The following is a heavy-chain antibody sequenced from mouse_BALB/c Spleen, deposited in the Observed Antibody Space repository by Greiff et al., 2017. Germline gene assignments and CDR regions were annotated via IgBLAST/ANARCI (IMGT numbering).Heavy chain of an antibody. V-gene: IGHV2-9*02. D-gene: IGHD1-1*01. Sequence: VQVVESGPGLVAPSQSLSITCTVSGFSLTSYGVHWVRQPPGKGLEWLGVIWAGGSTNYNSALMSRLSISKDNSTSQVFLKMNSLQTNDTAMYYCAREYGSSYGYLEVGGAGTTVTVPP. J-gene: IGHJ1*01. CDR1: GFSLTSYG. CDR2: IWAGGST. CDR3: AREYGSSYGYLEV.